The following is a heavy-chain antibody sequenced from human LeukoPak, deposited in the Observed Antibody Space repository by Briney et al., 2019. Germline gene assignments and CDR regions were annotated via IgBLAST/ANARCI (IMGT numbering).Heavy chain of an antibody. J-gene: IGHJ3*02. V-gene: IGHV3-74*01. D-gene: IGHD2-15*01. Sequence: GGSLRLSCAASGSSFSSYWMHWVRQVPGKGLVWVARIQYDGSTTNYADSVKGRFTISRDNAKETLYVQMNSLRAEDTAVYYCARALVAGVTLNALDIWGQGTMVTVSS. CDR2: IQYDGSTT. CDR1: GSSFSSYW. CDR3: ARALVAGVTLNALDI.